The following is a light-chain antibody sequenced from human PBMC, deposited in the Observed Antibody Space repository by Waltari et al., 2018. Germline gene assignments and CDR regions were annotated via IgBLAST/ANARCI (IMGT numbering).Light chain of an antibody. Sequence: DVVMTQTPLALSVTPGQPASISCKSSQSLLHSDGKTHLYWYLQKPGQPPPLLVYEVSNRCSGVPDRFSGSGSGTDFTLKISRVEAEDVGLYYCMQSIQFPLTFGGGTKVEIK. CDR3: MQSIQFPLT. CDR1: QSLLHSDGKTH. J-gene: IGKJ4*01. CDR2: EVS. V-gene: IGKV2D-29*01.